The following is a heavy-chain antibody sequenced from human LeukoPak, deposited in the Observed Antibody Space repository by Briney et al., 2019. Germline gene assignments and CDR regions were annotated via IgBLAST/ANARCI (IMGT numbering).Heavy chain of an antibody. CDR1: GFTFSSYG. Sequence: EGSLRLSCAASGFTFSSYGMHWVRQAPGKGLEWVAVIWYDGSNKYYADSVKGRFTISRDNSKNTLYLQMNSLRAEDTAVYYCAKDRLRWHYYFDYWGQGTLVTVSS. CDR3: AKDRLRWHYYFDY. V-gene: IGHV3-33*06. CDR2: IWYDGSNK. D-gene: IGHD4-23*01. J-gene: IGHJ4*02.